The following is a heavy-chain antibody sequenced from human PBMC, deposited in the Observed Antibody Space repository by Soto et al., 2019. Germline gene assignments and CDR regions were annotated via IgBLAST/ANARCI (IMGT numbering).Heavy chain of an antibody. CDR3: GRRVALATTSSYFDY. CDR1: GGSVSSSSYY. V-gene: IGHV4-39*01. J-gene: IGHJ4*02. D-gene: IGHD6-6*01. CDR2: VYYSGST. Sequence: SETLSLTCTVSGGSVSSSSYYWGWVRQPPGKGLEWIGSVYYSGSTYYNPSLESRVTISVYKSKNQFSLKLMSLSAPDQAVYYCGRRVALATTSSYFDYWGKG.